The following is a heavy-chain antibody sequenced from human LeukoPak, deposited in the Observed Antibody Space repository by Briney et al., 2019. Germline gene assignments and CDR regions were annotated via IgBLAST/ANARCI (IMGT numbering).Heavy chain of an antibody. J-gene: IGHJ3*02. CDR2: ISGSGGST. CDR3: AKDHILRSRGGDAFDI. D-gene: IGHD3-3*01. CDR1: GFTFSSYS. Sequence: GGSLRLSCAASGFTFSSYSMNWVRQAPGKGLEWVSAISGSGGSTYYADSVKGRFIISRDNSKNTLYLQMTSLRAEDTAVYYCAKDHILRSRGGDAFDIWGQGTTVTVSS. V-gene: IGHV3-23*01.